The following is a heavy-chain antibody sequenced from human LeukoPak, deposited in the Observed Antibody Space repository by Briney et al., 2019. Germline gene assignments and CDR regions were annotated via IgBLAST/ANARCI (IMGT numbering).Heavy chain of an antibody. J-gene: IGHJ3*02. V-gene: IGHV1-46*01. Sequence: GASVKVSCKASGYTFTSYYMHWVRQAPGQGLVWMGIIYPSGGSTSYAQKFQGRVTMSGDTSTSTVYMELSSLRSEDAAVYYCARPLVDYYDSGAFDIWGQGTMVTVSS. CDR2: IYPSGGST. CDR1: GYTFTSYY. D-gene: IGHD3-22*01. CDR3: ARPLVDYYDSGAFDI.